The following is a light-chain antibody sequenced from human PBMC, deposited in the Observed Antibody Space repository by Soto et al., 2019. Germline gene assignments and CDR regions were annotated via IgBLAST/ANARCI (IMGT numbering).Light chain of an antibody. CDR1: QNVLYRSSNKSY. Sequence: DIVMTQSPDFLAVYLGERATITCKSSQNVLYRSSNKSYLAWYQQRPGQPPRLLLYWASTRESGVPDRFVGSGSETDFTLTISRLQSEDFAFYYCQQYYNWRPRFGQGTKVEIK. J-gene: IGKJ1*01. CDR3: QQYYNWRPR. V-gene: IGKV4-1*01. CDR2: WAS.